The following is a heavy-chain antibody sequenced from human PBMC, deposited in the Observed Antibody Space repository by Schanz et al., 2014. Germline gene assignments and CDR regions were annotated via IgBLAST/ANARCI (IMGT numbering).Heavy chain of an antibody. CDR1: GITFSSHS. CDR3: ARDRRNADLDY. CDR2: ITYNGGTI. J-gene: IGHJ4*02. V-gene: IGHV3-48*01. D-gene: IGHD1-1*01. Sequence: EVQLLESGGGLVQPGGFLRLSCAASGITFSSHSFNWVRQAPGKGLEWISYITYNGGTIYYADSVKGRFTISRDNAKNSLYLEMNSLRAEDTALYYCARDRRNADLDYWGQGTLVTVSS.